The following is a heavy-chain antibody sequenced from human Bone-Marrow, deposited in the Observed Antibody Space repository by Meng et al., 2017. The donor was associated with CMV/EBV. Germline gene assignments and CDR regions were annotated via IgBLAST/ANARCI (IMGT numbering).Heavy chain of an antibody. CDR2: ISAYNGNT. CDR3: ARDAQLGGWGDHYYGMDV. CDR1: GYTFTSYG. J-gene: IGHJ6*02. D-gene: IGHD2-2*01. V-gene: IGHV1-18*01. Sequence: ASVKVSCKASGYTFTSYGISWVRQAPGQGLEWMGWISAYNGNTNYAQKLQGRVTMTTDTSTSTAYMELRSLRSDDTAVYYCARDAQLGGWGDHYYGMDVWGQGTTVTVSS.